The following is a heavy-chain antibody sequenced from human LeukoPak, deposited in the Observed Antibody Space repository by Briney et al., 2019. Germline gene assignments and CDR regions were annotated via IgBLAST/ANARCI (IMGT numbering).Heavy chain of an antibody. J-gene: IGHJ5*02. CDR1: GGSFSGYY. Sequence: PSETLSLTCAVYGGSFSGYYWSWIRQPPGKGLEWIGEINHSGSTNYNPSLKGRVTISVDTSKNQFSLKLSSVTAADTAVYYCARVVSSGWNNWFDPWGQGTLVTVSS. CDR3: ARVVSSGWNNWFDP. V-gene: IGHV4-34*01. D-gene: IGHD6-19*01. CDR2: INHSGST.